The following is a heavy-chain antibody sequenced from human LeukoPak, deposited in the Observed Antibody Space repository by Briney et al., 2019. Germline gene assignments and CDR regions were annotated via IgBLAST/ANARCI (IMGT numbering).Heavy chain of an antibody. Sequence: SETLSLTCAVYGGSFSGYYWSWIRQPPDKGPEWIGEINHSGSTNYNPSLKSRVTISVDTSKNQFSLKLSSVTAADTGVLEVLAATVFDYWGQGTLVTVSS. V-gene: IGHV4-34*01. CDR2: INHSGST. D-gene: IGHD2-15*01. CDR3: LAATVFDY. J-gene: IGHJ4*02. CDR1: GGSFSGYY.